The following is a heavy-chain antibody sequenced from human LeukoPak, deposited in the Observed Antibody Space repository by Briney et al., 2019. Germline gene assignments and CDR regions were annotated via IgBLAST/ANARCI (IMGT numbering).Heavy chain of an antibody. D-gene: IGHD3-10*01. V-gene: IGHV6-1*01. CDR1: GDSVSSNSAA. CDR2: TYYRSKWYN. Sequence: SQTLSLTCAISGDSVSSNSAAWNWIRQSPSRGLEWLGRTYYRSKWYNDYAVSVKSRITINPDTSKNQFSLQLNSVTPEDTAVYYCARANYYGSGSYYRYNWFDPWGQGTLVTVSS. J-gene: IGHJ5*02. CDR3: ARANYYGSGSYYRYNWFDP.